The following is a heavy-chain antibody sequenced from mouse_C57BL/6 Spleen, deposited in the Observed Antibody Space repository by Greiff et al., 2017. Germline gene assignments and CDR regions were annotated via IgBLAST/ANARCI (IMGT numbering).Heavy chain of an antibody. Sequence: QVQLQQPGAELVQPGASVKVSCTASGYTFTSYWMHWVKQRPGQGLEWIGRIHPSDSDTNYTQKFKGKATLTVDKSSSTAYMQLSSLTSEDSAVYYCAILYGSSYGWYFDVWGTGTTVTVSS. V-gene: IGHV1-74*01. CDR3: AILYGSSYGWYFDV. CDR1: GYTFTSYW. D-gene: IGHD1-1*01. J-gene: IGHJ1*03. CDR2: IHPSDSDT.